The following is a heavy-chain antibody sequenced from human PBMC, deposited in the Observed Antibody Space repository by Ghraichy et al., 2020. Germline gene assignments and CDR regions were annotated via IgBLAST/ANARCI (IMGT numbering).Heavy chain of an antibody. Sequence: LSLTCAASGFTFSSYAMSWVRQAPGKGLESVSSISGSGISTYYADSVKGRFTISRDNSKNTLYLQMNSLRSEDTAVYYCAKVHTSGWYQVKSGPFDYWGQGILATVSS. D-gene: IGHD6-13*01. CDR2: ISGSGIST. CDR3: AKVHTSGWYQVKSGPFDY. CDR1: GFTFSSYA. J-gene: IGHJ4*02. V-gene: IGHV3-23*01.